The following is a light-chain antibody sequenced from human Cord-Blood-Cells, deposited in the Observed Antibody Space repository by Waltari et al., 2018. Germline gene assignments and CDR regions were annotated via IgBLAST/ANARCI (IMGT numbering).Light chain of an antibody. J-gene: IGKJ2*03. CDR3: QQYGSSPS. CDR2: GAS. Sequence: EIVLTQSLCTLSLSPGERATLSCRASQSVSSSYLAWYQQKPGQAPRLLIYGASSRATGIPDRFSGSGSGTDFTITISRLEPEDFAVYYCQQYGSSPSFGQGTKLEIK. V-gene: IGKV3-20*01. CDR1: QSVSSSY.